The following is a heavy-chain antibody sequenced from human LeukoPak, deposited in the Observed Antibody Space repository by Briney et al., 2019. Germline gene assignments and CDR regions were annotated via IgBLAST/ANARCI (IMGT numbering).Heavy chain of an antibody. V-gene: IGHV4-39*01. J-gene: IGHJ6*02. CDR3: ARQGAITARRTHYYAMDV. CDR1: GGLISSSGNFY. Sequence: PSETLSLTCSVSGGLISSSGNFYWGWIRQVPGKGPEWIGSVYYTGYSYDNPSLKSRVTVSVDTSKNQFSLKLNSVTAADTAIYYCARQGAITARRTHYYAMDVWGPGTTVTVSS. CDR2: VYYTGYS. D-gene: IGHD1-20*01.